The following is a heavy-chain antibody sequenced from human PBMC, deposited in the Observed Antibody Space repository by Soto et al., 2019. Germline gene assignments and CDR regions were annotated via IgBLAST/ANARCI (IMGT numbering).Heavy chain of an antibody. J-gene: IGHJ4*02. CDR2: INSNGGST. D-gene: IGHD1-26*01. V-gene: IGHV3-64*01. CDR3: AREGGSYYFDY. Sequence: GGSLRLSCAASGFTFSSYAMHWVRQAPGKGLEYVSTINSNGGSTYYANSVKGRFTISRDNSKNTLYLQMGSLRAEDMAVYYCAREGGSYYFDYWGQGTLVTVS. CDR1: GFTFSSYA.